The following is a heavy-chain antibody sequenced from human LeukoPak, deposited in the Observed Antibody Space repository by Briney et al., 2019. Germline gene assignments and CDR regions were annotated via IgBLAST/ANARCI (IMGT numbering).Heavy chain of an antibody. J-gene: IGHJ4*02. CDR2: IYPADSET. CDR3: ARFEVNYEDNRSFYYFDY. Sequence: GESLQISCRVSGYAFASYWIGWVRQVPGKGLEWMGIIYPADSETKSSPSFQGQVTFSADKSINTAYLQWTSLKASDTAMYYCARFEVNYEDNRSFYYFDYWGRGTLVTVSS. V-gene: IGHV5-51*01. CDR1: GYAFASYW. D-gene: IGHD3-3*01.